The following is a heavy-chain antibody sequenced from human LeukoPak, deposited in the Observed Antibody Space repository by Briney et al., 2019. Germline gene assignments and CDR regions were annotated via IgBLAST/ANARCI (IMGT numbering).Heavy chain of an antibody. CDR2: IYSGGST. CDR1: GFTVSSSY. CDR3: ARDSIRVAARRGAYYYYYYYMDV. D-gene: IGHD6-6*01. Sequence: PGGCLRLSCAASGFTVSSSYMSWVRQAPGKGLEWVSVIYSGGSTYYADSVKGRFTISRDNSKNTLYLQMNSLRAEDTAVYYCARDSIRVAARRGAYYYYYYYMDVWGKGTTVTVSS. V-gene: IGHV3-66*01. J-gene: IGHJ6*03.